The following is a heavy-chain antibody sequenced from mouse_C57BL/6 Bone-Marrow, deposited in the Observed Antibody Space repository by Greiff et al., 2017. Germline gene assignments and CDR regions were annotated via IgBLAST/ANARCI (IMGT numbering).Heavy chain of an antibody. CDR3: TTGYYYYGSRCAMDY. Sequence: VQLQQSGAELVRPGASVKLSCTASGFNIKDDYMHWVKQRPEQGLEWIGWIDPGDGDTEYASKFPGKATITADTSSNTAYLQLSSLTSEDTAVYYCTTGYYYYGSRCAMDYWGQGTSGTVSS. CDR2: IDPGDGDT. CDR1: GFNIKDDY. D-gene: IGHD1-1*01. V-gene: IGHV14-4*01. J-gene: IGHJ4*01.